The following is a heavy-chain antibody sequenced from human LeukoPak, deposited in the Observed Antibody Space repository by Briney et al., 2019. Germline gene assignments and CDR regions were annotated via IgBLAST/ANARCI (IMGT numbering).Heavy chain of an antibody. CDR2: INHSGST. Sequence: PSETLSLTCTVSGGSISSGSYYWSWIRQPPGKGLEWIGEINHSGSTNYNTSLKSRVTISVDTSKNQFSLNVTSVTAADTAVYYCARYWTGFDYWGQGTLVTVSS. J-gene: IGHJ4*02. CDR1: GGSISSGSYY. V-gene: IGHV4-39*07. CDR3: ARYWTGFDY. D-gene: IGHD1-1*01.